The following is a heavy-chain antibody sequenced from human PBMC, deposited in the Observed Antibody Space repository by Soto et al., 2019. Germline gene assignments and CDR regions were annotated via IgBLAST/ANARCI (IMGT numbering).Heavy chain of an antibody. D-gene: IGHD1-1*01. V-gene: IGHV5-51*01. J-gene: IGHJ6*03. CDR3: ARHPRNPDNYYYYYYMDV. CDR2: IYPGDSDT. Sequence: GESLKISCKGSGYSFTSYWIGWVRQMPGKGLEWMGIIYPGDSDTRYSPSFQGQVTISADKSISTAYLQWSSLKASDTAMYYCARHPRNPDNYYYYYYMDVWGKGTTVTVSS. CDR1: GYSFTSYW.